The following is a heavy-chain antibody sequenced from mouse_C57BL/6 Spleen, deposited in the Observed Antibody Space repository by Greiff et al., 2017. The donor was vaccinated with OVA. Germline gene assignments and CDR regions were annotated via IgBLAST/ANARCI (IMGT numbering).Heavy chain of an antibody. Sequence: QVQLQQPGAELVKPGASVKLSCKASGYTFTSYWMHWVKQRPGKGLEWIGRLYPGDGDTNYNGKFKGKATLTADKSSSTAYMQLSSLTSEDSAVYFCARYGWLPYAMDYWGQGTSVTVSS. J-gene: IGHJ4*01. D-gene: IGHD2-3*01. CDR2: LYPGDGDT. CDR1: GYTFTSYW. CDR3: ARYGWLPYAMDY. V-gene: IGHV1-82*01.